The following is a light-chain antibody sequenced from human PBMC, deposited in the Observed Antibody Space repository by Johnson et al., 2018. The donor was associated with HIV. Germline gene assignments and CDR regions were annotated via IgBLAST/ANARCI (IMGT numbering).Light chain of an antibody. CDR3: AAWDDTLKGV. CDR1: SSNIGNNY. J-gene: IGLJ1*01. Sequence: QSVLTQPASVSAASGQKVTISCSGSSSNIGNNYVSWYQQLPGTAPKLLIYENNKRPSGVPDRFSGSKSGTSASLVISGLQAEDEADYYCAAWDDTLKGVFGTGTKVTVL. V-gene: IGLV1-51*02. CDR2: ENN.